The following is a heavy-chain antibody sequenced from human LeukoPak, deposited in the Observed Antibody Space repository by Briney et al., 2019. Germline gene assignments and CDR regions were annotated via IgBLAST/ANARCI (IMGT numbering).Heavy chain of an antibody. J-gene: IGHJ3*02. V-gene: IGHV3-23*01. D-gene: IGHD3-22*01. Sequence: GGSLRLSCAASGFTFSSYSMNWVRQAPGKGLEWVSAISGSGGSTYYADSVKGRFTISRDNSKNTLYLQMNSLRAEDTAVYYCAKSFHYYDSSGYYYAFDIWGQGTMVTVSS. CDR1: GFTFSSYS. CDR3: AKSFHYYDSSGYYYAFDI. CDR2: ISGSGGST.